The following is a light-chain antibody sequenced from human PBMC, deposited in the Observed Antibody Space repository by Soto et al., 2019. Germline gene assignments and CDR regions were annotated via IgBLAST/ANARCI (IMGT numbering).Light chain of an antibody. J-gene: IGKJ1*01. CDR1: QSVTYN. CDR3: QQYNDWLWT. V-gene: IGKV3-15*01. Sequence: EVVMTQSPATLSVSPGEGVTLSCRATQSVTYNLAWYQQKPGQAPRLLIYGASTRATGIPARFSGRGSGTEFTLTVTSLQSEDFAVYYCQQYNDWLWTFGQGTKVDIK. CDR2: GAS.